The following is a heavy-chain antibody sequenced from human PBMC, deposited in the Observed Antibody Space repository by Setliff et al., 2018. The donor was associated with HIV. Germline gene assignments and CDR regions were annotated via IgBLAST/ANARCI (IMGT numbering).Heavy chain of an antibody. CDR3: ARDGPLEGSYRYYYYYMDV. J-gene: IGHJ6*03. V-gene: IGHV4-39*02. CDR2: IYHSGNT. Sequence: ASETLSLTCSVSGGPITSNTYFWDWIRQAPGKGLEWIGSIYHSGNTYYNPSLKSRVSISVDTSKRQFSLKLTSVTAGDSAVYYCARDGPLEGSYRYYYYYMDVWGKGTTVTVSS. CDR1: GGPITSNTYF. D-gene: IGHD3-10*01.